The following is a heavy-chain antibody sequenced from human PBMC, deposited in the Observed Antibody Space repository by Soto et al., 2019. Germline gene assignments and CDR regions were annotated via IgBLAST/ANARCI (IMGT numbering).Heavy chain of an antibody. J-gene: IGHJ6*02. V-gene: IGHV2-5*01. CDR1: GFSVKTSDVV. D-gene: IGHD5-12*01. Sequence: KPTQTLTVTCTCSGFSVKTSDVVVGCIGQPPGKTLEWLALIYWNDFKRYTPSLESRLTITKDTSKNQVVLTVTNVDPADTATYYCAHSRGYNGYEGPPLYEMDVWGQGTTVTVS. CDR2: IYWNDFK. CDR3: AHSRGYNGYEGPPLYEMDV.